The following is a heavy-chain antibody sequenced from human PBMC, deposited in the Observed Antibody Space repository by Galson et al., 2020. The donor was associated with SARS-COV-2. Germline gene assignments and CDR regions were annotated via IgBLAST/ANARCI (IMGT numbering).Heavy chain of an antibody. CDR1: GYSISSGYY. J-gene: IGHJ4*02. Sequence: SETLSLTCAVSGYSISSGYYWGWIRQPPGKGLEWIGSINHSGSTYYNPPLKSRFTISVDTSKNQFSLKLSSVTAADTAVYYCARHPWVITTIDYWGQGTLVTVSS. D-gene: IGHD3-22*01. CDR2: INHSGST. CDR3: ARHPWVITTIDY. V-gene: IGHV4-38-2*01.